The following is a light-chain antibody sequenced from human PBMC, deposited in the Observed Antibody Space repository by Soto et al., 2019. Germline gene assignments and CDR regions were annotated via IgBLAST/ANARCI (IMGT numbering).Light chain of an antibody. CDR3: QQYGSSAPIT. CDR1: QSVSNNY. J-gene: IGKJ5*01. CDR2: DAS. V-gene: IGKV3-20*01. Sequence: EIVLTQSPGTLSLSPGERATLSCRASQSVSNNYLAWYQQKPGQAPSLLIYDASSRATGIPDRFSGSGSATDFTLTISRLEPEDFAMYYCQQYGSSAPITFGQGTRLEIE.